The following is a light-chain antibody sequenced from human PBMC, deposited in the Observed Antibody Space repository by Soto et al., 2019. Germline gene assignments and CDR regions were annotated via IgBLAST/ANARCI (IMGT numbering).Light chain of an antibody. V-gene: IGLV2-14*01. CDR2: DVS. Sequence: QSMLTQPASVSGSPGQSITISCTGTSSHVGGYNYVSWYRQHPGRAPKLMIYDVSNRPSGVSNRFSGSKSGNTASLTISGLQAEDEADYYCSSYTRSSTYVFGTGTKVTVL. J-gene: IGLJ1*01. CDR1: SSHVGGYNY. CDR3: SSYTRSSTYV.